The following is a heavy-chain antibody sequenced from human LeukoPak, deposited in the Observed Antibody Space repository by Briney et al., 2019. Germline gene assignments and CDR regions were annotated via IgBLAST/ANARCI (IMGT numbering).Heavy chain of an antibody. V-gene: IGHV4-59*01. D-gene: IGHD2-15*01. Sequence: SETLSLTCTVSGGSISSFYWNWIRQPPGKGLEWIGSIYSSGSTDYNPSLKSRVTISLDTSKNQFSLRLSSVTAADTAVYYCARDWWPTRGYCDYWGQGTLVTVSS. J-gene: IGHJ4*02. CDR1: GGSISSFY. CDR3: ARDWWPTRGYCDY. CDR2: IYSSGST.